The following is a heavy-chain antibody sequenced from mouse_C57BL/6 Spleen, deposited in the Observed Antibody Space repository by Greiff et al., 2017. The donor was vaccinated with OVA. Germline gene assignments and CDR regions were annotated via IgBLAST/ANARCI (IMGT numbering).Heavy chain of an antibody. CDR2: IFPGSGST. Sequence: VQLQQSGPELVKPGASVKISCKASGYTFTDYYINWVKQRPGQGLEWIGWIFPGSGSTYYNEKFKGKATLTVDKSSSTAYMLLRSLTSEDSAVYFCARSLYWYFDVWGTGTTVTVSS. D-gene: IGHD6-2*01. CDR3: ARSLYWYFDV. CDR1: GYTFTDYY. J-gene: IGHJ1*03. V-gene: IGHV1-75*01.